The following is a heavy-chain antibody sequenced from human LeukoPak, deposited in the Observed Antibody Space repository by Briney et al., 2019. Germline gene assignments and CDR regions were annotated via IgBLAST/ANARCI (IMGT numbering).Heavy chain of an antibody. Sequence: GGSLRLSCAASGFTFDDYAMHWVRQAPGKGLEWVSGINWNGDSTGYVDSVKGRFTISRDNAKNSLYLQMNSLRAEDTALYHCARNRGSGYYFYMDVWGKGTTVTISS. CDR2: INWNGDST. CDR3: ARNRGSGYYFYMDV. D-gene: IGHD2/OR15-2a*01. J-gene: IGHJ6*03. CDR1: GFTFDDYA. V-gene: IGHV3-20*01.